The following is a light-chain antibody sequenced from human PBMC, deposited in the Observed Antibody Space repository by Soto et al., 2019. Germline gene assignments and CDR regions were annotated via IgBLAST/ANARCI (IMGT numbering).Light chain of an antibody. J-gene: IGKJ1*01. V-gene: IGKV1-5*03. CDR1: QTISSW. CDR3: QHYNSYSEA. CDR2: KAS. Sequence: DIHMTQSPSTLSGSVGDRVTITCRASQTISSWLAWYQQKPGKAPKLLIYKASTLKSGVPSRFSGSGSGTEFTLTISSXQPDDFATYYCQHYNSYSEAFGQGTKVDIK.